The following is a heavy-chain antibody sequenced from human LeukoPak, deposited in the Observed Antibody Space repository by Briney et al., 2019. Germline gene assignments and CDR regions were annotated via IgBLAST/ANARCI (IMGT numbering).Heavy chain of an antibody. J-gene: IGHJ3*02. CDR1: GFTFSSYG. CDR3: AKDSSIVPAAISAFDI. Sequence: GGSLRPSCAASGFTFSSYGMHWVRQAPGKGLEWVAVISYDGSNKYYADSVKGRFTISRDNSKNTLYLQMNSLRAEDTAVYYCAKDSSIVPAAISAFDIWGQGTMVTVSS. V-gene: IGHV3-30*18. D-gene: IGHD2-2*02. CDR2: ISYDGSNK.